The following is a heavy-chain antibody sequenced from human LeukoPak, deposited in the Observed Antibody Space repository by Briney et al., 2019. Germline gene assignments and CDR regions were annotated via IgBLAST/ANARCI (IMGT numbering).Heavy chain of an antibody. Sequence: SETLSLTCAVSSVPFSNSNWSWVRQSPTKGLEWIGEINHSGYTNYNPSLKSRVTISIDTSKNQFSLMVTSMTAADTGVYYCTRAVPGHPDWGQGTLVTVSS. J-gene: IGHJ4*02. CDR1: SVPFSNSN. CDR2: INHSGYT. D-gene: IGHD1-1*01. V-gene: IGHV4-34*01. CDR3: TRAVPGHPD.